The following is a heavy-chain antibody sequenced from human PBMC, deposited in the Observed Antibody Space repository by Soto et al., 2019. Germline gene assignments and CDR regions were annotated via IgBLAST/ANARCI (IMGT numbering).Heavy chain of an antibody. CDR2: IKQDGSEK. V-gene: IGHV3-7*01. CDR1: GFTFSSYW. Sequence: GGSLRLSCAASGFTFSSYWMSWVRQAPGKGLEWVANIKQDGSEKYYVDSVKGRFTISRDNAKNSLYLQMNSLRAEDTAVYYCARFSIVVVPADTKGMYYFDYWGQGTLVTVSS. D-gene: IGHD2-2*01. CDR3: ARFSIVVVPADTKGMYYFDY. J-gene: IGHJ4*02.